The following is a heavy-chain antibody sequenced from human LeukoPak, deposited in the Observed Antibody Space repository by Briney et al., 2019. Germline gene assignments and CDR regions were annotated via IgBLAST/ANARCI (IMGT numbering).Heavy chain of an antibody. V-gene: IGHV3-30-3*01. CDR1: GFTFSSYA. D-gene: IGHD5-24*01. CDR2: ISYDGSNK. J-gene: IGHJ5*02. CDR3: ASESRDGYNT. Sequence: PGGSLRLSCAASGFTFSSYAMNWVRQAPGKGLEWVAVISYDGSNKYYADSVKGRFTISRDNSKNTLYLQMNSLRAEDTAVYYCASESRDGYNTWGQGTLVTVSS.